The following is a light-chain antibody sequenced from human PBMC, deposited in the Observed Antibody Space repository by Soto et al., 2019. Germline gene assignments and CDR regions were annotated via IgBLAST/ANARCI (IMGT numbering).Light chain of an antibody. CDR3: QQYGSSPWT. CDR2: GAS. Sequence: EIVLTQSPGTLSLSPGERATLSCRASQSVSSSYLAWYQQKPGQAPRHLIYGASSRAIGIPDRFSGSGSGTDFTLTISRLEPGDFAVYCCQQYGSSPWTFGQGTKVEIK. V-gene: IGKV3-20*01. J-gene: IGKJ1*01. CDR1: QSVSSSY.